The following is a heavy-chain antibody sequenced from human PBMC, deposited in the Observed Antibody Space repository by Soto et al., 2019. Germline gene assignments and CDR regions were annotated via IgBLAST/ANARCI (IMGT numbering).Heavy chain of an antibody. D-gene: IGHD1-1*01. Sequence: SGGSLRLSCAASGFTFSSYEMNWVRQAPGKGLEWVSYISSSGSTVYYADSVKGRFTISRDNTQNSLYLQMNSLGAEDTAVYYCAKGKESTAADYYYALDVWGQGTTVTVSS. CDR3: AKGKESTAADYYYALDV. J-gene: IGHJ6*02. CDR1: GFTFSSYE. V-gene: IGHV3-48*03. CDR2: ISSSGSTV.